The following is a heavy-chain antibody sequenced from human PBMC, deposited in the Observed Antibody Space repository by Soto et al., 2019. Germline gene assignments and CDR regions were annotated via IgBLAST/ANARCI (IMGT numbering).Heavy chain of an antibody. D-gene: IGHD2-2*01. J-gene: IGHJ5*02. CDR3: ASESGVVPSDEWFDH. Sequence: QVQLVQSGAEVKKPGASVKVSCKASGYTFTSYGISWVRQAPGQGLEWMGWISAYNGNTNYAQKLQGRVTMTTDTSTSTDYMELRSLRSDDTAVYYCASESGVVPSDEWFDHWGQGTLVTVSS. V-gene: IGHV1-18*01. CDR1: GYTFTSYG. CDR2: ISAYNGNT.